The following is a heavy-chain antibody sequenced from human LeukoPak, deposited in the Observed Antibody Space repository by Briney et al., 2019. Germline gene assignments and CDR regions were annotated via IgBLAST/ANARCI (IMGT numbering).Heavy chain of an antibody. CDR3: ARERPEGSGSFQLDS. J-gene: IGHJ4*02. CDR2: INTRSSTS. D-gene: IGHD1-26*01. V-gene: IGHV3-48*04. CDR1: GFTFSTFS. Sequence: PGGSLRLSCAASGFTFSTFSMNWVRQAPGKGLEWVSYINTRSSTSYYADSVKGRFTISRDNAKNSLYLQMSSLVAEDTAVYYCARERPEGSGSFQLDSWGQGTLVTVSS.